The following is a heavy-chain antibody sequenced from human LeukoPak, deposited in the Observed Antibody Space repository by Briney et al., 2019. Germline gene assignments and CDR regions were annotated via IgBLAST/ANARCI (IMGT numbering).Heavy chain of an antibody. CDR2: ISAYNGNT. D-gene: IGHD3-22*01. V-gene: IGHV1-18*01. CDR3: LRDTPGGYYYDSSGYYYVD. J-gene: IGHJ4*02. Sequence: GASVKVSCKASGYTFTSYGISWVRQAPGQGLEWMGWISAYNGNTNYAQKLQGRVTMTTDTSTSTAYMELRSLRSDDTAVYYCLRDTPGGYYYDSSGYYYVDWGQGTLVTVSS. CDR1: GYTFTSYG.